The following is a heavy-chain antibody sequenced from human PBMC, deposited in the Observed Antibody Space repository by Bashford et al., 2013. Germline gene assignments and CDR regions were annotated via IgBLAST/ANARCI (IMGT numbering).Heavy chain of an antibody. Sequence: SVKVSCNASGFTFTSSAVQWVRQARGQRLEWMGWIVVGSGNTNYAEKFQERVTITRDMSTSTAYMELSSLRSEDTAVYYCAAEGATDYFDYWGQGTLVTVSS. D-gene: IGHD2-21*02. J-gene: IGHJ4*02. CDR1: GFTFTSSA. V-gene: IGHV1-58*01. CDR2: IVVGSGNT. CDR3: AAEGATDYFDY.